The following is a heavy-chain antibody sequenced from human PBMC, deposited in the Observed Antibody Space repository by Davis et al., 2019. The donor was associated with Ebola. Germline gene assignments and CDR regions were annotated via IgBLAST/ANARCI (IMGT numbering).Heavy chain of an antibody. J-gene: IGHJ6*02. Sequence: SVKVSCKVSGYTLTELSMHWVRQAPGKGLEWMGGIIPIFGTANYAQKFQGRVTITADESTSTAYMELSSLRSEDTAVYYCARVELWFRELPQYGMDVWGQGTTVTVSS. CDR2: IIPIFGTA. CDR3: ARVELWFRELPQYGMDV. D-gene: IGHD3-10*01. CDR1: GYTLTELS. V-gene: IGHV1-69*13.